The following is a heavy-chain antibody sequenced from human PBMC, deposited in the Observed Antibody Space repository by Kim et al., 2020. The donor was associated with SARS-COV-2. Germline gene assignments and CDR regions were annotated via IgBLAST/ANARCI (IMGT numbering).Heavy chain of an antibody. CDR3: AKGQGGGRWLQGRTKHALDI. Sequence: SETLSLTCAVYGGSFSGYYWSWIRQPPGKGLEWIGQINHSGSTNYNPSPKSRVTISVDTSKNQFSLKLSSVTAADTAVYYCAKGQGGGRWLQGRTKHALDIWGQGTMVTVSS. J-gene: IGHJ3*02. CDR1: GGSFSGYY. V-gene: IGHV4-34*01. D-gene: IGHD3-16*01. CDR2: INHSGST.